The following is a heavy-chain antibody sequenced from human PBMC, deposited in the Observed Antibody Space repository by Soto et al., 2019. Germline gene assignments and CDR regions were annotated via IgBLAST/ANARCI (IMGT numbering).Heavy chain of an antibody. Sequence: EGQLLESGGGLVQPGGSLRLSGAASGFTFSSYDMSWVRQAPGKGLEWVSAISGSGGSTYYADSVKGRFTISRDNSKNTLYLQMNSRRAEDTAIYYCAKEDDAWTNGHFDIWGQGTMVTVSS. J-gene: IGHJ3*02. CDR3: AKEDDAWTNGHFDI. D-gene: IGHD2-8*01. CDR2: ISGSGGST. CDR1: GFTFSSYD. V-gene: IGHV3-23*01.